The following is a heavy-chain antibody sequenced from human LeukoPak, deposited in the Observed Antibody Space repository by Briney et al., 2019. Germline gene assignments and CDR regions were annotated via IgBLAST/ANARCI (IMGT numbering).Heavy chain of an antibody. J-gene: IGHJ4*02. V-gene: IGHV4-39*02. D-gene: IGHD2-15*01. CDR3: ARANCGGGSCYSDH. Sequence: KSSETLSLTCSVFGGSISSTTYYWVWIRQPPGKGLECIASIHYTGRAYYNPSLKSRATISADTSKNHFSLKLSSVTAADTAVYYCARANCGGGSCYSDHWGQGTLVTVSS. CDR1: GGSISSTTYY. CDR2: IHYTGRA.